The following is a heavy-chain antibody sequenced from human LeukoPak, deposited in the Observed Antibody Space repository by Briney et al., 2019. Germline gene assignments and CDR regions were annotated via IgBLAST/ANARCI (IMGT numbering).Heavy chain of an antibody. Sequence: PGGPLRLSCAASGFTFSTYGMQWVRQAPGKGLEWVAAIWYDGSEKYYADSVKGRFTISRDNSKNTLYLQMNSLRAEDTAVYYCAKDLTTGTLSFDYWGQGTLVTVSS. CDR3: AKDLTTGTLSFDY. V-gene: IGHV3-33*06. J-gene: IGHJ4*02. CDR1: GFTFSTYG. CDR2: IWYDGSEK. D-gene: IGHD1-1*01.